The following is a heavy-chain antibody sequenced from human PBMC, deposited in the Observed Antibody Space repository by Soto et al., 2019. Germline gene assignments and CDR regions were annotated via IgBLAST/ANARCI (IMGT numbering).Heavy chain of an antibody. CDR2: ISAYIGNT. V-gene: IGHV1-18*04. CDR1: GYTFTSYG. J-gene: IGHJ6*02. CDR3: ARDPLHCSSTICYSYGMDV. Sequence: QVQLVQSGAEVKKPGASVKVSCKASGYTFTSYGINWVRQAPGQGLEWMGWISAYIGNTNYAQKFQGRVTMTTDTSTSTAYMELRSLRSDDTAVFYCARDPLHCSSTICYSYGMDVWGQGTTVTVSS. D-gene: IGHD2-2*01.